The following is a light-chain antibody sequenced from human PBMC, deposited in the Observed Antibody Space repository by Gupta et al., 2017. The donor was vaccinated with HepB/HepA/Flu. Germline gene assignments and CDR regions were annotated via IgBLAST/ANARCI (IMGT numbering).Light chain of an antibody. Sequence: DTVMTQPPASLPVSLGQTATITCKSSQNGGYSKNKDFLAWYQQKPGHPPKLLISWASTRESGVPDRFSGSGSGTDFTLTISSLQAEDVAVYYCQQYDDTPITFGQGTQVEIK. CDR3: QQYDDTPIT. CDR2: WAS. CDR1: QNGGYSKNKDF. J-gene: IGKJ5*01. V-gene: IGKV4-1*01.